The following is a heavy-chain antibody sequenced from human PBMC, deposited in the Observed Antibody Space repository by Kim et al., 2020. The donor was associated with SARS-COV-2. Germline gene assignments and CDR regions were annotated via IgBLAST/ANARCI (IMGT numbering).Heavy chain of an antibody. J-gene: IGHJ4*02. CDR2: ISYDGSNK. CDR1: GFTFSSYG. D-gene: IGHD6-6*01. V-gene: IGHV3-30*18. Sequence: GGSLRLSCAASGFTFSSYGMHWVRQAPGKGLEWVAVISYDGSNKYYADSVKGRFTISRDNSKNTLYLQMNSLRAEDTAVYYCAKFRPNEPNDYWGQGTLVTVSS. CDR3: AKFRPNEPNDY.